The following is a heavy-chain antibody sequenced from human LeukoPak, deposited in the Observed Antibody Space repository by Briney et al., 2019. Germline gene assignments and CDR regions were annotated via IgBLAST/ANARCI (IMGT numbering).Heavy chain of an antibody. Sequence: GGSLRLSCAASGFTFSSYWMHWVRHAPGKGLVWVSRINGDGSSTTYADTVKGRFTISRDNAKSTLYLQTNSLRAEDTAMYYCARALTTSATVTTGYWGQGTLVTVSS. J-gene: IGHJ4*02. D-gene: IGHD4-17*01. CDR3: ARALTTSATVTTGY. V-gene: IGHV3-74*01. CDR1: GFTFSSYW. CDR2: INGDGSST.